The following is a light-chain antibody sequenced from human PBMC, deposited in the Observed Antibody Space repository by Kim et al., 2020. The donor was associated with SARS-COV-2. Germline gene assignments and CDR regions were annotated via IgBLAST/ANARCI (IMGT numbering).Light chain of an antibody. J-gene: IGKJ2*01. CDR1: QIINSY. Sequence: SASVGDRVTITCRASQIINSYLAWYQQKPGKAPNLLIYQASSLQIGVSSRFSGSGSGAEFTLTISSLQPDDVATYYCQHYIRFPYTFGQGTKLEI. V-gene: IGKV1-5*03. CDR2: QAS. CDR3: QHYIRFPYT.